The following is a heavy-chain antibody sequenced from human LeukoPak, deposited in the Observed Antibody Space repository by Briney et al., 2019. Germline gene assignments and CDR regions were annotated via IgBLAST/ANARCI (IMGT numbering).Heavy chain of an antibody. Sequence: PSESLSLTCTVSGGSISSYYWSWIRQPPGKGLEWIGYIYYSGSTNYNPSLKSRVTMSVDTSKNQFSLKLSSVTAADTAVYYCARDLGRRADYGSGIVGYYYYYMDVWGKGATVTISS. CDR1: GGSISSYY. D-gene: IGHD3-10*01. V-gene: IGHV4-59*12. CDR3: ARDLGRRADYGSGIVGYYYYYMDV. J-gene: IGHJ6*03. CDR2: IYYSGST.